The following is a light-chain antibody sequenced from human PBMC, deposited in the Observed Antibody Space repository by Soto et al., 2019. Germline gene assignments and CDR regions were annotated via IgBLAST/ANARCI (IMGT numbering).Light chain of an antibody. J-gene: IGKJ2*01. CDR1: QSVGSSY. V-gene: IGKV3-20*01. CDR2: GAS. Sequence: EIVLTQSPGTLSLSPGERATLSCRASQSVGSSYLAWYQQKPGQAPRLLMYGASTRATGIPDRFTGSGSGTDFTLTISSLQPEDFATYYCQQSSSTPYTFGQGTKLEIK. CDR3: QQSSSTPYT.